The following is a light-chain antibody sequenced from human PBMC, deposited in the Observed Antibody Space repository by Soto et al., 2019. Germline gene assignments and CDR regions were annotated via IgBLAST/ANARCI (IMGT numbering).Light chain of an antibody. CDR2: DAS. CDR1: RSVGSNY. J-gene: IGKJ2*01. CDR3: QQYNNWPPYT. Sequence: EIVLTQSPATLSLSPGERATLSCSASRSVGSNYLAWYQQRPGQAPRLLIYDASTRATGIPDRFTGGGSGTDFTLTITRLEPEDFAVYYCQQYNNWPPYTFGQGTKLEIK. V-gene: IGKV3D-20*02.